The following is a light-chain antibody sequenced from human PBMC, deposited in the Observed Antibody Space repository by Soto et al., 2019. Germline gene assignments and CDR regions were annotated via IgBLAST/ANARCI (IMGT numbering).Light chain of an antibody. V-gene: IGKV1-5*03. J-gene: IGKJ1*01. CDR3: QQYYNYRT. CDR1: QSISTW. Sequence: DIQMTQSPSTLSASVGDRVTITCRASQSISTWLAWYQQKPGKAPKILIYKASTLQSGVPSRFSGSGSGTEFTLTISSLQPDDFATYYCQQYYNYRTFGQGTKVEIK. CDR2: KAS.